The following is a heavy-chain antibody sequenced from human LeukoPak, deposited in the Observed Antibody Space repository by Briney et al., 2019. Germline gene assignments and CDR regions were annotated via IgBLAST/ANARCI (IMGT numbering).Heavy chain of an antibody. CDR2: ISPNSGGT. CDR1: GYTFTGYY. V-gene: IGHV1-2*06. CDR3: ARMGTYSGSYYGGY. D-gene: IGHD1-26*01. J-gene: IGHJ4*02. Sequence: ASVKVSCKASGYTFTGYYMHWVRQAPGQGLEWMGRISPNSGGTNYAQEFQGRVTMTRDTSISTAYMELSRLRSDDTAVYYCARMGTYSGSYYGGYWGQGTLVTVSS.